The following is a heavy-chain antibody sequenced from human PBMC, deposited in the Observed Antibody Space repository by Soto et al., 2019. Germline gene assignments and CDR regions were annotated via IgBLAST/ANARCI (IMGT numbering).Heavy chain of an antibody. J-gene: IGHJ4*02. V-gene: IGHV3-33*01. CDR2: IWYDGSNK. CDR1: GFTFSSYG. Sequence: QVQLVESGGGVVQPGRSLRLSCAASGFTFSSYGMHWVRQAPGKGLEWVAVIWYDGSNKYYADSVKGRFTISRDHSKNTLYLQMNSLRAEDTAVYYCARDDGGIPSYWGQGTLVTVSS. D-gene: IGHD3-16*01. CDR3: ARDDGGIPSY.